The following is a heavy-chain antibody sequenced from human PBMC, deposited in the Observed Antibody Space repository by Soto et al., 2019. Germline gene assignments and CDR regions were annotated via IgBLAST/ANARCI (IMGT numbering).Heavy chain of an antibody. CDR1: GFTFTSSA. Sequence: QMQLVQSGPEVKKPGTSVKVSCKASGFTFTSSAVQWVRQARGQRLEWIGWIVGGSGNTNYAQKFKERVTITRDMSTSTAYMELSSLRSEDTAVYYCAAVQYYYGSGSYLLDPWGQGTLVTVSS. J-gene: IGHJ5*02. CDR2: IVGGSGNT. V-gene: IGHV1-58*01. CDR3: AAVQYYYGSGSYLLDP. D-gene: IGHD3-10*01.